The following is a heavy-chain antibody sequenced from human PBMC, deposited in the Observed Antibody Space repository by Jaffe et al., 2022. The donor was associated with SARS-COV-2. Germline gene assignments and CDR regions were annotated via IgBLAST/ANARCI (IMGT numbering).Heavy chain of an antibody. CDR3: AKDMVDGGDGAAGYNWFDP. CDR2: ISWDGGST. V-gene: IGHV3-43*01. D-gene: IGHD6-13*01. J-gene: IGHJ5*02. CDR1: GFTFDDYT. Sequence: EVQLVESGGVVVQPGGSLRLSCAASGFTFDDYTMHWVRQAPGKGLEWVSLISWDGGSTYYADSVKGRFTISRDNSKNSLYLQMNSLRTEDTALYYCAKDMVDGGDGAAGYNWFDPWGQGTLVTVSS.